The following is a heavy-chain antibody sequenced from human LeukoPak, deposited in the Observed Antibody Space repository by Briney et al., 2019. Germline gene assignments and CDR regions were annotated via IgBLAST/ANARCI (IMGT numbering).Heavy chain of an antibody. Sequence: PGGSLRLSCAASGFTFSSYAMSWVRQAPGEGLEWVSAISGSGGNTYYADSVKGRFTISRDNFENTLYLQMNSLRAEDTAVYYCATHYDFWSGYFDYWGQGTLVTVSS. D-gene: IGHD3-3*01. CDR1: GFTFSSYA. CDR2: ISGSGGNT. CDR3: ATHYDFWSGYFDY. J-gene: IGHJ4*02. V-gene: IGHV3-23*01.